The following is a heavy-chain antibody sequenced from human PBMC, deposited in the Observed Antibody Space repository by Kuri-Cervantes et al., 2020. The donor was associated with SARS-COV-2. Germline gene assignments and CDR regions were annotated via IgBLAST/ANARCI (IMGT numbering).Heavy chain of an antibody. J-gene: IGHJ6*03. CDR1: GFTFSTYA. CDR3: AKDKKITGMGYYYFMDV. Sequence: GVSLRRSCASSGFTFSTYAMHWVRQAPGKGLEWVAVIWSGGGNKFYADSVKGRFTISRDDSKNTLYLQMNSLSAEDSAVYYCAKDKKITGMGYYYFMDVWGKGTTVTVSS. D-gene: IGHD1-20*01. CDR2: IWSGGGNK. V-gene: IGHV3-30*02.